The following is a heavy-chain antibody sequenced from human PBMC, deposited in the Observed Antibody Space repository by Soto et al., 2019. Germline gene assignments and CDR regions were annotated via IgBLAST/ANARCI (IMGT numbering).Heavy chain of an antibody. CDR2: IYYSGST. CDR3: ARQGYSSGWINWFDP. Sequence: SETLSLTCTVSGGSISSYYWSWIRQPPGKGLEWIGYIYYSGSTNYNPSLKSRVTISVDTSKNQFSLKLSSVTAADTAVYYCARQGYSSGWINWFDPWGQGTLVTVSS. D-gene: IGHD6-19*01. CDR1: GGSISSYY. J-gene: IGHJ5*02. V-gene: IGHV4-59*08.